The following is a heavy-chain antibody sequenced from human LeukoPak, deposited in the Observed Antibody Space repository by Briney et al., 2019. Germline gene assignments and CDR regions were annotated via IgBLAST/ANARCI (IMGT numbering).Heavy chain of an antibody. J-gene: IGHJ4*02. D-gene: IGHD6-13*01. CDR2: IFSSGST. Sequence: PSETLSLTCTVSGGSISGYYWSWIRQPAGKGLEWIGRIFSSGSTSYNPSLRSRVTISVDKSKNQFSLKLSSVTAADTAVYYCAREGSSSWYIDYWGQGTLVTVSS. CDR3: AREGSSSWYIDY. CDR1: GGSISGYY. V-gene: IGHV4-4*07.